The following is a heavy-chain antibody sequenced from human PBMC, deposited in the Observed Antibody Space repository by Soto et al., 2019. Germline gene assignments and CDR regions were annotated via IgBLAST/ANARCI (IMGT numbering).Heavy chain of an antibody. CDR2: IYYSGGT. Sequence: PSETLSLTCTVSGGSISSSSYYWSWIRQPPGKGLEWIGYIYYSGGTNYNPSLKSRVTISVDTSKSQFSLKLSSVTAADTAVYYCARVRVDLRHLDYWGQGTLVTVSS. V-gene: IGHV4-61*01. CDR3: ARVRVDLRHLDY. J-gene: IGHJ4*02. CDR1: GGSISSSSYY.